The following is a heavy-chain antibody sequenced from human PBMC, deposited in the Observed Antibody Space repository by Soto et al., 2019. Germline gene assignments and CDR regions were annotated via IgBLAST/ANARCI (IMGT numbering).Heavy chain of an antibody. D-gene: IGHD6-25*01. Sequence: QEQVVQSGPAMKEPGSSVKVSCRASGIMSSGYGFSWVRQAPGHGLEWVGMINPILDSTHYAQNLQGRVCLSVDKSRDTAYLEVTSLRLEDTAIYFCATMKRARLDSWGRGTVVTVSS. V-gene: IGHV1-69*09. J-gene: IGHJ4*02. CDR2: INPILDST. CDR3: ATMKRARLDS. CDR1: GIMSSGYG.